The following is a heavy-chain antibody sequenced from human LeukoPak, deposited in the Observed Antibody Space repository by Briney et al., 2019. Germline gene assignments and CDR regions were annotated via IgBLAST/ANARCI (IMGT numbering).Heavy chain of an antibody. CDR1: GGTFSSYA. J-gene: IGHJ5*02. Sequence: GASVKVSCKASGGTFSSYAISWVRQAPGQGLEWMGGIIPIFGTANYAQKFQGRVTITADESTSTAYMELSSLRSEDTAVYYCARGCSGGSCYSQSKDDWFDPWDQGTLVTVSS. CDR2: IIPIFGTA. CDR3: ARGCSGGSCYSQSKDDWFDP. D-gene: IGHD2-15*01. V-gene: IGHV1-69*13.